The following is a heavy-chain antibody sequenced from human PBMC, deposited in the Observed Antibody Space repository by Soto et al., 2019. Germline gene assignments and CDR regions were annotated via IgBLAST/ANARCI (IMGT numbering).Heavy chain of an antibody. CDR1: GDSITSGGYY. CDR2: IYYSGTT. V-gene: IGHV4-31*01. CDR3: VRADSSGYTFEH. Sequence: QVQLQESGPGLVQPSQTLSLSCTVSGDSITSGGYYWSWIRQHPGKGLEWIGYIYYSGTTYYNPSLKGPLTISLDTSSNQFSLEVNSVSAADTAVYYCVRADSSGYTFEHWGQGTLVTVSS. J-gene: IGHJ4*02. D-gene: IGHD3-22*01.